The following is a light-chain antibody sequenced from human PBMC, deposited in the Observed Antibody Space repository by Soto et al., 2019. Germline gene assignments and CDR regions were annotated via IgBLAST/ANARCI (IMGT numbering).Light chain of an antibody. CDR3: QQYGNQPQT. Sequence: TVLTQSPGTLSLSPGEGATLSCRASQTVSSNYVAWYQMKPGQAPRLLIYDASTRATGIPDRFSGGGSGTDFTLTIPNLEPEDLAEYICQQYGNQPQTFGQGTKVEIK. V-gene: IGKV3-20*01. CDR2: DAS. J-gene: IGKJ1*01. CDR1: QTVSSNY.